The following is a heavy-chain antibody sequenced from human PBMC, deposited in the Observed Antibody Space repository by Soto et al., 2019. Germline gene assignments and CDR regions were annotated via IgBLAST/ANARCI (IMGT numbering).Heavy chain of an antibody. D-gene: IGHD2-2*03. CDR1: GGTFSSYA. J-gene: IGHJ1*01. Sequence: SVKVSCKASGGTFSSYAISWVRQAPGQGLEWMGGIIPIFGTANYAQKFQGRATITADESTSTAYMELSSLRSEDTAVYYCARDGYCSSTSCSEAEYFQHWGQGTLVTVSS. CDR3: ARDGYCSSTSCSEAEYFQH. CDR2: IIPIFGTA. V-gene: IGHV1-69*13.